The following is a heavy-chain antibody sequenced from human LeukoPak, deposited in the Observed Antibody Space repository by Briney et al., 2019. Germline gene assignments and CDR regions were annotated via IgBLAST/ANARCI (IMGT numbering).Heavy chain of an antibody. CDR2: IYHSGAT. J-gene: IGHJ4*02. CDR3: ARQYYSSSSDFDY. Sequence: SETLSLTCAVSGASIARSNWWSWVRQPPGKGLEWIGEIYHSGATNYNPSLKSRVTISVDKSKNQFSLRLSSVTAADTAVYYCARQYYSSSSDFDYWGQGTLVTVSS. V-gene: IGHV4-4*02. D-gene: IGHD6-6*01. CDR1: GASIARSNW.